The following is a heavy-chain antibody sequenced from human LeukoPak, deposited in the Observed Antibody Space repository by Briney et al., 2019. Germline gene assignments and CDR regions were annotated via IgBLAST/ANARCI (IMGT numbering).Heavy chain of an antibody. CDR1: GYTLIELS. V-gene: IGHV1-24*01. CDR3: ATADKWELLPTNDY. J-gene: IGHJ4*02. CDR2: FDPEDGET. Sequence: ASVKVSCKVSGYTLIELSMHWVRQAPGKGLEWMGGFDPEDGETIYAQKFQGRVTMTEDTSTDTAYMELSSLRSEDTAVYYCATADKWELLPTNDYWGQGTLVTVSS. D-gene: IGHD1-26*01.